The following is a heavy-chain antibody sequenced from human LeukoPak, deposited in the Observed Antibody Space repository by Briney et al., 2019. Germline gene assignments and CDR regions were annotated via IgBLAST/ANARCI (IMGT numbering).Heavy chain of an antibody. CDR3: ARDLCNSSGPGDAFDI. D-gene: IGHD3-22*01. CDR1: GFTFSSYS. V-gene: IGHV3-21*01. Sequence: PGGSLRLSCAASGFTFSSYSMNWVRQAPGKELEWVSSISSSSSYIYYADSVKGRFTISRDNAKNSLYLQMNSLRADDTAVYYCARDLCNSSGPGDAFDIWGQGTMVTVSS. J-gene: IGHJ3*02. CDR2: ISSSSSYI.